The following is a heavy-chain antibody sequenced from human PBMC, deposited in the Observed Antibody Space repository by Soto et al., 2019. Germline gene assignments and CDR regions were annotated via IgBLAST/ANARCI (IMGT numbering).Heavy chain of an antibody. D-gene: IGHD1-26*01. Sequence: SETLSLTCTVSGGSTSSGGYYWTWIRQHPGKGLEWIAYIYHSGYTFYNPSLKSRVTTSVDTSKNQFSLKLRSVTAADTAVYYCAKWEGLGSDYYYYAMDVWGQGTTVTVSS. V-gene: IGHV4-31*03. J-gene: IGHJ6*02. CDR2: IYHSGYT. CDR3: AKWEGLGSDYYYYAMDV. CDR1: GGSTSSGGYY.